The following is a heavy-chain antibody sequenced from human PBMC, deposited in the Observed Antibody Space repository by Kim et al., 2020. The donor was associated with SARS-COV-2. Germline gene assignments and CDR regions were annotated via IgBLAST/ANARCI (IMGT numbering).Heavy chain of an antibody. CDR1: GYTFTGYY. J-gene: IGHJ6*02. CDR3: ARVFGSFRNYYYYGMDV. V-gene: IGHV1-2*02. Sequence: ASVKVSCKASGYTFTGYYMHWVRQAPGQGLEWMGWINPNSGGTNYAQKFQGRVTMTRDTSISTAYMELSRLRSDDTAVYYCARVFGSFRNYYYYGMDVWGQGTTVTVSS. CDR2: INPNSGGT. D-gene: IGHD1-26*01.